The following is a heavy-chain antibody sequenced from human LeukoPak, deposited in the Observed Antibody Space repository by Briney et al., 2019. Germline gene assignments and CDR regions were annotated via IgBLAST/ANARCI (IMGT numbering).Heavy chain of an antibody. V-gene: IGHV3-66*02. Sequence: GRSLRLSCAASGFTVSSNYMSWVRQAPGKGLEWVSVIYSGGSTYYADSVKGRFTISRDNSKNTLYLQMNSLRAEDTAVYYCARDRWLALDYWGQGTLVTVSS. D-gene: IGHD3-22*01. CDR2: IYSGGST. CDR1: GFTVSSNY. CDR3: ARDRWLALDY. J-gene: IGHJ4*02.